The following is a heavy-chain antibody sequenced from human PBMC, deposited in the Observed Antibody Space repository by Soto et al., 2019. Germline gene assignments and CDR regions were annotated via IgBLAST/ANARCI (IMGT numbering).Heavy chain of an antibody. V-gene: IGHV3-9*01. J-gene: IGHJ5*01. CDR2: INWNSGKV. CDR1: GFKFEDYA. D-gene: IGHD6-19*01. Sequence: EMQLVESGGGLVPPGRSLRLSCAGFGFKFEDYAMHWVRQVPGKGLEWVSYINWNSGKVKYADSVKGRFTISRDNAKNSLYLHMTSLKGADTALYYCAKAGCSDANCHFWALESWGQGTLVSVSS. CDR3: AKAGCSDANCHFWALES.